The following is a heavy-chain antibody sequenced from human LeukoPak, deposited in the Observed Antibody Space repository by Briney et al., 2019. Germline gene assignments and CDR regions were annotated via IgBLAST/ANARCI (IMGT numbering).Heavy chain of an antibody. CDR3: VRGKDWAFDY. V-gene: IGHV3-48*02. J-gene: IGHJ4*02. CDR2: ISSGPTTI. Sequence: GGSLRLSCEASGFTINSNIVAINWVRQAPGKGLEWISFISSGPTTILYADSVKGRFTISRDNVKDSFYLQMSSLRDEDSAVYYCVRGKDWAFDYWGQGTLVTVSS. CDR1: GFTINSNI. D-gene: IGHD3/OR15-3a*01.